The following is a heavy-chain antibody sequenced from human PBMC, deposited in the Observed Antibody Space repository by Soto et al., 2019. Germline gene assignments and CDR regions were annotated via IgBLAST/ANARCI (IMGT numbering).Heavy chain of an antibody. CDR3: ASSAYCSGGSCYSDY. J-gene: IGHJ4*02. V-gene: IGHV3-30-3*01. Sequence: QVQLVESGGGVVQPGRSLRLSCAASGFTFSSYAMHWVRQAPGKGLEWVAVISYDGSNKYYADSVKGRFTISRDNSKNRLYLQMNSLRAEDTAVYYCASSAYCSGGSCYSDYWGQGTLVTVSS. CDR1: GFTFSSYA. CDR2: ISYDGSNK. D-gene: IGHD2-15*01.